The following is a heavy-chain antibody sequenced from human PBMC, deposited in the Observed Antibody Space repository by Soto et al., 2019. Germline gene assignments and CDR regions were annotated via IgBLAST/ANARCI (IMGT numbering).Heavy chain of an antibody. CDR1: GFTFSSYW. CDR3: ARDTGGRLDP. J-gene: IGHJ5*02. Sequence: GGSLRLSCAASGFTFSSYWMSWVRQAPGKGLEWVSGISGSGGSTYYADSVKGRLIISRDNSKNTFYLQMNSLIAEDTSVYYCARDTGGRLDPWGQGTLVIVSS. V-gene: IGHV3-23*01. D-gene: IGHD2-15*01. CDR2: ISGSGGST.